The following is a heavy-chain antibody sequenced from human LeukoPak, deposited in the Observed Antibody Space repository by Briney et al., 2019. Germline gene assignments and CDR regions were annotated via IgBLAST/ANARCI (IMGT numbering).Heavy chain of an antibody. Sequence: PGGSLRLSCTASGFTLGSHDMHWVRQTPGEGLEWVAAIASGFRTFYSGSVKGRFTVSREDAKNSLYLQMNSLRAGDTAVYYCVREARGYHYTYFDYWGQGTLVTVSS. CDR3: VREARGYHYTYFDY. D-gene: IGHD5-18*01. CDR1: GFTLGSHD. V-gene: IGHV3-13*01. CDR2: IASGFRT. J-gene: IGHJ4*02.